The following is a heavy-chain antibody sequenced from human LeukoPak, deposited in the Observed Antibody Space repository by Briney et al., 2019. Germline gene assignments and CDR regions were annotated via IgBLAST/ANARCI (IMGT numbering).Heavy chain of an antibody. V-gene: IGHV3-30-3*01. CDR3: ATSDAGTPSL. J-gene: IGHJ4*02. CDR2: ISYDGSGK. D-gene: IGHD1-7*01. CDR1: GFTFNNYA. Sequence: GGSLRLSCAASGFTFNNYAIHWVRQAPGRGLEWVAIISYDGSGKYYADSVKGRFTISRDNSKNTLFLQMNSLRAEDTAVYYCATSDAGTPSLWGQGTLVTVSS.